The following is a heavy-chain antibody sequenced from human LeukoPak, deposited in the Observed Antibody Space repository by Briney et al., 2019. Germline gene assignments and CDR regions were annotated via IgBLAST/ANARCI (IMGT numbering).Heavy chain of an antibody. J-gene: IGHJ4*02. V-gene: IGHV3-21*01. CDR2: ISSSSSYI. D-gene: IGHD1-26*01. CDR3: ARDPDRIVGATTSFDC. Sequence: RAGGSLRLSCAASGFTFSSYRMNWVRQAPGKGLEWVSSISSSSSYIYYADSVKGRFTISSDNAKNSLYLQMNSLRAEDTAVYYCARDPDRIVGATTSFDCWGQGTLVTVSS. CDR1: GFTFSSYR.